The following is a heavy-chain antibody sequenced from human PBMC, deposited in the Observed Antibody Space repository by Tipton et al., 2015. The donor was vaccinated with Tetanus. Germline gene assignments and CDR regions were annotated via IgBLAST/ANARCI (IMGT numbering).Heavy chain of an antibody. CDR2: IYYSGST. CDR1: GGSISSDY. J-gene: IGHJ6*02. D-gene: IGHD2-21*02. V-gene: IGHV4-59*07. CDR3: ARARGVTSAFGSYYSGMDV. Sequence: TLSLTCTVSGGSISSDYWSWSRQPPGKGLEWIGNIYYSGSTNYNPSLKSRVTISVDTTKNQFSLKLSSVTAADTAVYYCARARGVTSAFGSYYSGMDVWGQGTTVSVSS.